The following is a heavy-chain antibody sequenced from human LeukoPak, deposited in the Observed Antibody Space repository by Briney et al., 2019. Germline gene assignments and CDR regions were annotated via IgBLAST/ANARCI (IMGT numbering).Heavy chain of an antibody. J-gene: IGHJ4*02. CDR3: AKDRIAVAGRGEFDY. Sequence: GGSLRLSCAASGFTFDDYTMHWVRHAPGKGLEWVSLISWDGGSTYYADSVKGRFTISRDNSKNSLYLQMNSLRTEDTALYYCAKDRIAVAGRGEFDYWGQGTLVTVSS. V-gene: IGHV3-43*01. CDR2: ISWDGGST. CDR1: GFTFDDYT. D-gene: IGHD6-19*01.